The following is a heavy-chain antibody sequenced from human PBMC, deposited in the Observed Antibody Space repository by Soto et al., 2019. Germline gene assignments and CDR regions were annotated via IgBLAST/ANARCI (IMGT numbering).Heavy chain of an antibody. J-gene: IGHJ1*01. CDR2: INPNTGDT. CDR1: GYTFTDYY. V-gene: IGHV1-2*02. CDR3: ASVQQGCSGPNCYGRIAEYFHT. D-gene: IGHD2-2*01. Sequence: ASVKVSCKASGYTFTDYYIHWVRQTPGQGLECMGWINPNTGDTNDAQEFQCRFTMTMDTSISTAYMELSSLRSDDTAVYYCASVQQGCSGPNCYGRIAEYFHTGARAPWSPSPQ.